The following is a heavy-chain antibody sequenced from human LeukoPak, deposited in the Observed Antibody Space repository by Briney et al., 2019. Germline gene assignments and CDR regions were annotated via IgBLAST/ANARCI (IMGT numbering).Heavy chain of an antibody. D-gene: IGHD2-15*01. Sequence: PGGSLRLSCAASGFTVSSNYMSWVRQAPGKGLEWVSVIYSGGSTYYADSVKGRFTISRDNSKNTLYLQMNSLRAEDTAVYYCAREGDCSGGSCYQSYWGQGTLVTVSA. CDR1: GFTVSSNY. CDR3: AREGDCSGGSCYQSY. J-gene: IGHJ4*02. V-gene: IGHV3-53*01. CDR2: IYSGGST.